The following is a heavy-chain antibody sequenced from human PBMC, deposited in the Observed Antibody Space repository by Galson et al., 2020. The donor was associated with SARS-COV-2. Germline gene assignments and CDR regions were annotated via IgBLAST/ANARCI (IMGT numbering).Heavy chain of an antibody. D-gene: IGHD6-19*01. CDR3: AKSSSSAWASESQYTMDV. CDR1: GFTFNNYA. V-gene: IGHV3-30-3*02. J-gene: IGHJ6*02. Sequence: TGGSLRLSCAASGFTFNNYAIFWVRQVPGKGLEWVTAISSDGTKKYYADSVKGRFTISRDNSKNILYVQMNSLRVEDTALYYCAKSSSSAWASESQYTMDVWGQGTTVTVSS. CDR2: ISSDGTKK.